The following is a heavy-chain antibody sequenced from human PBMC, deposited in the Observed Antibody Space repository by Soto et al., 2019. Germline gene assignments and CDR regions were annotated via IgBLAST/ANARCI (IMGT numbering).Heavy chain of an antibody. CDR2: INSDGSST. CDR1: GFTFSSYW. J-gene: IGHJ6*03. CDR3: ARGAWFGELLPNYYYYMDV. V-gene: IGHV3-74*01. Sequence: GGSLRLSCAASGFTFSSYWMHWVRQAPGKGLVWVSRINSDGSSTSYADSVKGRFTISRDNAKNTLYLQMNSLRAEDTAGYYCARGAWFGELLPNYYYYMDVWGKGTTVTVSS. D-gene: IGHD3-10*01.